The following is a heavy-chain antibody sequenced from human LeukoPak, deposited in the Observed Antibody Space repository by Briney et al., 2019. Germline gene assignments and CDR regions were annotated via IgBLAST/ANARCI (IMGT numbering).Heavy chain of an antibody. CDR1: GFSFSDAW. CDR2: ISRSGVTT. Sequence: PGGSLRLSCAASGFSFSDAWMNWVRQAPGEGLEWVSGISRSGVTTYYGDSVKGRFTISRDNSKNTLYLQVNSLRADDTAVYYCAKLFSRYWSGPEGWGQGTLVTVSS. D-gene: IGHD3-3*01. CDR3: AKLFSRYWSGPEG. J-gene: IGHJ4*02. V-gene: IGHV3-23*01.